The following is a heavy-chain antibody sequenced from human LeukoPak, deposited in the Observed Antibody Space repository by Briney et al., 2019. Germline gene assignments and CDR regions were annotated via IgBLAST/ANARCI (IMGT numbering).Heavy chain of an antibody. Sequence: SETLSLTCTVSGGSMNNDYWSWVRQPPGKGLEWIGYLSYSGTTKYNPSFKSRVTISVDTSKNLFSLKLTSVTAADTAVYYCARDPFDWGQGILVIVSS. V-gene: IGHV4-59*01. CDR1: GGSMNNDY. J-gene: IGHJ4*02. CDR3: ARDPFD. CDR2: LSYSGTT.